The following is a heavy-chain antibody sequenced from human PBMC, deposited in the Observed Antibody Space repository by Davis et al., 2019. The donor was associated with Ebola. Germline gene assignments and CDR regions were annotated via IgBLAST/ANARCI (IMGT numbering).Heavy chain of an antibody. J-gene: IGHJ4*02. V-gene: IGHV4-61*01. CDR2: IYYSGST. D-gene: IGHD5-12*01. CDR1: GGSVSSGSYY. CDR3: ARLRGYSGYALDY. Sequence: SETLSLTCTVSGGSVSSGSYYWSWIRQPPEKGLEWVGYIYYSGSTNCNPSLKSRVTISVDTSKNQFSLKLSSVTAADTAVYYCARLRGYSGYALDYWGQGTLVTVSS.